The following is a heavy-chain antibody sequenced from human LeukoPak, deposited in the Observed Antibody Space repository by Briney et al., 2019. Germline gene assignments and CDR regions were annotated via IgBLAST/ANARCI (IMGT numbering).Heavy chain of an antibody. CDR3: ARASGYYGGRAFDI. D-gene: IGHD3-22*01. CDR1: GGTFSSYA. J-gene: IGHJ3*02. V-gene: IGHV1-69*13. CDR2: IIPIFGTA. Sequence: SVKVSCKASGGTFSSYAISWVRQAPGQGLEWMGGIIPIFGTANYAQKFQGRVTITADESTSTAYMELSSLRSEDTAVYYCARASGYYGGRAFDIWGQGAMAPVSS.